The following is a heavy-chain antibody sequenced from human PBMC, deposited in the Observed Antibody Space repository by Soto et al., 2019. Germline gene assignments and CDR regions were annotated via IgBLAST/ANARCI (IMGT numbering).Heavy chain of an antibody. J-gene: IGHJ3*02. D-gene: IGHD4-17*01. CDR1: GYAFTTYA. CDR3: ARDRKIEAYDYADRDAFDI. Sequence: QVQLVQSGAEVKKPGASVKVSCKASGYAFTTYAISWVRQAPGQGLEWMGWISPYNANTKYAQRVQGRVTMTTDTSTSTAYMELRSLRSDDTAVYYCARDRKIEAYDYADRDAFDIWGQGTMVTVSS. CDR2: ISPYNANT. V-gene: IGHV1-18*01.